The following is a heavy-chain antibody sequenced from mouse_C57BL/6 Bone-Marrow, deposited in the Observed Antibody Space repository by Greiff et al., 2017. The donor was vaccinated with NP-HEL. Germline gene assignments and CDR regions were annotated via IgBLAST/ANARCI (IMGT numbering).Heavy chain of an antibody. Sequence: VKLMESGPGLVAPSQSLSITCTVSGFSLTSYAISWVRQPPGKGLEWLGVIWTGGGTNYNSALKSRLSISKDNSKSQVFLKMNSLQTDDTARYYCARTPEAMVTYYAMDYWGQGTSVTVSS. CDR3: ARTPEAMVTYYAMDY. CDR2: IWTGGGT. CDR1: GFSLTSYA. V-gene: IGHV2-9-1*01. D-gene: IGHD2-2*01. J-gene: IGHJ4*01.